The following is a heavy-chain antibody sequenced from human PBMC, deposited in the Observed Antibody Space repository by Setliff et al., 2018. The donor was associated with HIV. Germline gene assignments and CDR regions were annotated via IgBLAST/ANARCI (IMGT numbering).Heavy chain of an antibody. Sequence: SETLSLTCTVSGGSISGYYWSWIRQSPGKGPEWIGYVYSSGSTNFNPSLKSRVTLSIDTSKNQFSLNLTSMTAADTAVYFCVRHGYYYDFIDIWGQGTVVTVSS. CDR2: VYSSGST. D-gene: IGHD3-22*01. CDR1: GGSISGYY. J-gene: IGHJ3*02. V-gene: IGHV4-4*09. CDR3: VRHGYYYDFIDI.